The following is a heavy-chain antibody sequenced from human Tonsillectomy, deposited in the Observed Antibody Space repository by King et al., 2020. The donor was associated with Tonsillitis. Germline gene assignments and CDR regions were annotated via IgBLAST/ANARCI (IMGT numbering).Heavy chain of an antibody. J-gene: IGHJ6*01. D-gene: IGHD2-21*02. CDR1: GGSVDSGNYY. V-gene: IGHV4-61*01. Sequence: QVQLQESGPGLVKPSETQSFTCTVSGGSVDSGNYYWSWIRQPPGKGLEWIGSIYHRGTTNYNPSFKSRVTISVDTSKNQFYLKLSSVTAADTAVYFCARVYCGGDCQSGHRYYNRGFDIWGQGTSVTVSS. CDR3: ARVYCGGDCQSGHRYYNRGFDI. CDR2: IYHRGTT.